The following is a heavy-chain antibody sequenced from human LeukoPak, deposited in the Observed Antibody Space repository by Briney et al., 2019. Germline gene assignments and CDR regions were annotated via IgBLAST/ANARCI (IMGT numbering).Heavy chain of an antibody. D-gene: IGHD6-19*01. CDR3: AKDRGIAVAASGLVNFDY. CDR2: ISYDGSEK. CDR1: GFTFTSFG. Sequence: GGSLRLSCAASGFTFTSFGMHWVRQAPGKGLEWVSVISYDGSEKHYADSVKGRFTISRDNSKNTLYLQMNSLRLEDTAVYYCAKDRGIAVAASGLVNFDYWGQGTLVSVSS. V-gene: IGHV3-30*18. J-gene: IGHJ4*02.